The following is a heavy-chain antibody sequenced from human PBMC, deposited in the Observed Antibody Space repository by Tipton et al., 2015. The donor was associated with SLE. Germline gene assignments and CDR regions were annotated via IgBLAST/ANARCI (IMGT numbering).Heavy chain of an antibody. CDR3: ARPLVGSYALDI. Sequence: TLSLTCTVSGDSISSSNYYWGWIRQPPGKGLEWIGNIYYSGSTYYNPSLKSRVTISVDTSKNLFSLKLSSVTAADTAVYYCARPLVGSYALDIWGRGTMVTVSS. V-gene: IGHV4-39*07. J-gene: IGHJ3*02. CDR1: GDSISSSNYY. D-gene: IGHD1-26*01. CDR2: IYYSGST.